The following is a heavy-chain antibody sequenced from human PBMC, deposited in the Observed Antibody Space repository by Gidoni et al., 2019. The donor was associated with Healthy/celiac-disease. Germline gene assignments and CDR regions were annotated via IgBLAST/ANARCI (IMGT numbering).Heavy chain of an antibody. CDR2: IYHSGST. CDR3: ARVGHGYLDY. D-gene: IGHD1-26*01. V-gene: IGHV4-38-2*01. CDR1: GYSISSGYY. J-gene: IGHJ4*02. Sequence: QVQLQESGPGLVKPSETLSLTCAVSGYSISSGYYWGWIRQPPGKGLEWIGSIYHSGSTYYNPSLKSRVTISVDTSKNQFSLKLSSVTAADTAVYYCARVGHGYLDYWGQGTLVTVSS.